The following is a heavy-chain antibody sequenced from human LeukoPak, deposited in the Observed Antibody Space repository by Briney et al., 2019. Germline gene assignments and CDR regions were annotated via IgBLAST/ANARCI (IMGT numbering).Heavy chain of an antibody. CDR2: IIPILGIA. CDR1: GGTFSSYA. J-gene: IGHJ5*02. V-gene: IGHV1-69*04. CDR3: ARGVGCSSTSCLAGMGFDP. Sequence: ASVTVSCKASGGTFSSYAISWVRQAPGQGLEWMGRIIPILGIANYTQKFQGRVTITADKSTSTAYMELSSLRSEDTAVYYCARGVGCSSTSCLAGMGFDPWGQGTLVTVSS. D-gene: IGHD2-2*01.